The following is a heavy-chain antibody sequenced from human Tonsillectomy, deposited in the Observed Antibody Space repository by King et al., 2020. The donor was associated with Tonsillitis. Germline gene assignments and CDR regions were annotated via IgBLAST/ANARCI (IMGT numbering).Heavy chain of an antibody. V-gene: IGHV3-15*07. Sequence: VQLVESGGGLVKPGGSLRLSCAASGFTFSNAWMNWVRQAPGKGLEWVGRIKSKTDGGTTDYAAPVKGRFTISRDDSKNTLDLQMNSLKTEDTAVYYCTTDLYYYDNSGYYYLHDAVDIWGQGTMVTVAS. D-gene: IGHD3-22*01. CDR1: GFTFSNAW. CDR3: TTDLYYYDNSGYYYLHDAVDI. CDR2: IKSKTDGGTT. J-gene: IGHJ3*02.